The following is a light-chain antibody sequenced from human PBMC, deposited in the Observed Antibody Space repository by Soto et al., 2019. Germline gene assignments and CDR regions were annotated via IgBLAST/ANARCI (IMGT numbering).Light chain of an antibody. J-gene: IGKJ1*01. Sequence: EIVLTQSPGTLSLSPGERVTLSCRASQSVNSNYLAWYQQNPGQAPRLLIYGTSSRAPGIPDRFSGSGSGTDFTLTISRLEPEDFAVYYCQQYGSSGTFGQGTKVDI. CDR1: QSVNSNY. V-gene: IGKV3-20*01. CDR3: QQYGSSGT. CDR2: GTS.